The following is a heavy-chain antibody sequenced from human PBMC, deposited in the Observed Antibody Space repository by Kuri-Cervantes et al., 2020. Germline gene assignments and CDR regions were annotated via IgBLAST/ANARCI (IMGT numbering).Heavy chain of an antibody. D-gene: IGHD3-10*01. CDR3: ARTIRGNFDY. J-gene: IGHJ4*02. Sequence: ASVKVSCKASGYTFSNYAITWVRQAPGQGLEWMGWMKPNSDNTGYAQKFQGRVSMTRNTSISTAYMELSSLRSEDTAVYFCARTIRGNFDYWGQGTLVTVSS. CDR2: MKPNSDNT. CDR1: GYTFSNYA. V-gene: IGHV1-8*02.